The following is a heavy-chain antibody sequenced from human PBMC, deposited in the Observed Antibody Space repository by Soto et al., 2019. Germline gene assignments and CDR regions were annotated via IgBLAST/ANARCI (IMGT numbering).Heavy chain of an antibody. Sequence: QVQLVQSGAEVKKPGSSVKVSCKASGGTFSSYAISWVRQAPGQGLEWMGGIIPIFCTANYAQKFQGRVTITADESTSTAYMALSSLRAEDTAVDYCSRQEVTMTDGIDVWGQGTTVTVSS. CDR2: IIPIFCTA. CDR3: SRQEVTMTDGIDV. CDR1: GGTFSSYA. J-gene: IGHJ6*02. V-gene: IGHV1-69*01. D-gene: IGHD3-22*01.